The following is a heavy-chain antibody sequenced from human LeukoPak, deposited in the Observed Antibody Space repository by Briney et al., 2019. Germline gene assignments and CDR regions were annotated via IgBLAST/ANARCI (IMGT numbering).Heavy chain of an antibody. CDR1: GYTFTSYG. CDR2: ISAYNGNT. CDR3: ARDARVSAATGNAFDI. V-gene: IGHV1-18*01. J-gene: IGHJ3*02. Sequence: ASVKVSCKASGYTFTSYGISWVRQAPGQGLEWMGWISAYNGNTNYAQKLQGRVTMTTDTSTSTAYMELRTLRSDDTAVYYCARDARVSAATGNAFDIWGQGTMVTVSS. D-gene: IGHD2-2*01.